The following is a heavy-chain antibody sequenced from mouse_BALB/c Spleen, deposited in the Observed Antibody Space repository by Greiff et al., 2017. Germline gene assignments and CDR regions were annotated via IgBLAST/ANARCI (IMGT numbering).Heavy chain of an antibody. V-gene: IGHV2-9*02. CDR1: GFSLTSYG. J-gene: IGHJ3*01. D-gene: IGHD4-1*01. CDR2: IWAGGST. Sequence: VQRVESGPGLVAPSQSLSITCTVSGFSLTSYGVHWVRQPPGKGLEWLGVIWAGGSTNYNSALMSRLSISKDNSKSQVFLKMNSLQTDDTAMYYCARGGLGWFAYWGQGTLVTVSA. CDR3: ARGGLGWFAY.